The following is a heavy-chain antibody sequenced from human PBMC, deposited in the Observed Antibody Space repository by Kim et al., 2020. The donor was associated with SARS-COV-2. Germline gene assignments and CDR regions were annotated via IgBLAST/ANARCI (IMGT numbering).Heavy chain of an antibody. V-gene: IGHV3-30*04. J-gene: IGHJ6*02. CDR3: ARDVGIQLWLYYYGMDV. D-gene: IGHD5-18*01. CDR2: ISYDGSNK. Sequence: GGSLRLSCAASGFTFSSYAMHWVRQAPGKGLEWVAVISYDGSNKYYADSVKGRFTISSDNSKNTLYLQMNSLRAEATAVYYCARDVGIQLWLYYYGMDVWGQGTTVTVSS. CDR1: GFTFSSYA.